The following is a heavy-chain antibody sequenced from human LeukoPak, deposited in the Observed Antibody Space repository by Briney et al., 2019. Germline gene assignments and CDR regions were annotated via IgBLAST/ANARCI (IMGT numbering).Heavy chain of an antibody. CDR2: IRGSGGST. CDR1: GFTFSDYY. J-gene: IGHJ4*02. V-gene: IGHV3-23*01. CDR3: AKERTTVTYYFDY. Sequence: GGSLRLSCAASGFTFSDYYMSSIRQAPGKGLEWVSAIRGSGGSTYYADSVKGRFTISRDNCKNTLYLQMNNLRAADTAVYYCAKERTTVTYYFDYWGQGTLVTVSS. D-gene: IGHD4-17*01.